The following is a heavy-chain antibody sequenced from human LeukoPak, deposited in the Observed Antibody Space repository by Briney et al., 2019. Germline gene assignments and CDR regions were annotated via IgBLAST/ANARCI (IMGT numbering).Heavy chain of an antibody. J-gene: IGHJ5*02. Sequence: SETLSLTCAVYGGSFSGYYWSWLRQPPGKGLEWIWEINHSGSINYNPSLKSRVTISVDTSKNQFSLKLSSVTAADTAVYYCARGDSSGYIFGNWFDPWGQGTLVTVSS. V-gene: IGHV4-34*01. CDR2: INHSGSI. D-gene: IGHD3-22*01. CDR1: GGSFSGYY. CDR3: ARGDSSGYIFGNWFDP.